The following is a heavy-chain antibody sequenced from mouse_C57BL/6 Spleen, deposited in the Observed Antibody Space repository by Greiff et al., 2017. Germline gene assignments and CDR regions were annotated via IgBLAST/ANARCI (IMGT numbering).Heavy chain of an antibody. D-gene: IGHD2-10*02. CDR1: GFTFSSYA. V-gene: IGHV5-4*03. J-gene: IGHJ2*01. CDR2: ISDGGSYT. CDR3: ARAYGNYHYYFDY. Sequence: DVMLVESGGGLVKPGGSLKLSCAASGFTFSSYAMSWVRQTPEKRLEWVATISDGGSYTYYPDNVKGRFTISRDNAKNNLYLQMSHLKSEDTAMYYCARAYGNYHYYFDYWGQGTTLTVSS.